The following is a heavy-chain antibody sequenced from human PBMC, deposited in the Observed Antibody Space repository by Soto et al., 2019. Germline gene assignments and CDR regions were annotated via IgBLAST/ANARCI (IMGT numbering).Heavy chain of an antibody. Sequence: PSETLSLTCGVFDDSTRSRYWWTWLRRPPGRGLEWIGEVNQSGTSNYNPSLKSRVSISIDNSKNHFSLTMTSVTAADTAVYYCARDLVGTFDYWGQGTLVTVSS. CDR2: VNQSGTS. CDR3: ARDLVGTFDY. D-gene: IGHD1-26*01. J-gene: IGHJ4*02. V-gene: IGHV4-4*02. CDR1: DDSTRSRYW.